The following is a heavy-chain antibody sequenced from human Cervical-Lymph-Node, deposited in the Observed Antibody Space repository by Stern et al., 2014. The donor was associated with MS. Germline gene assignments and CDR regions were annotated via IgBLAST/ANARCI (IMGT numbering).Heavy chain of an antibody. V-gene: IGHV4-59*01. CDR3: AKDEGCSGGTCYSTDWFDP. Sequence: QLQLQESGPGLVKPSETLSLTCSVSGGSINNYYWSWIRQPPGKGLEWIGYIDYSGSPKYNPSLKSRVTISVDTSKNQFSLKLSSVTAADTAVYYCAKDEGCSGGTCYSTDWFDPWGQGTLVTVSS. CDR2: IDYSGSP. CDR1: GGSINNYY. D-gene: IGHD2-15*01. J-gene: IGHJ5*02.